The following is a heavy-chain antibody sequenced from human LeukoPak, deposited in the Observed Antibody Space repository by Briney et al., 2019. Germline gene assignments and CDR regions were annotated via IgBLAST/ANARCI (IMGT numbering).Heavy chain of an antibody. Sequence: SETLSLTCTVSGVSISSYYWSWIRQPPGKGLEWIGSIYTTGDARYNPSLKSRVTISVDTSKNQFSLKLSSVTAADTAVYYCARATPVGGVRFDYWGQGTLVTVSS. J-gene: IGHJ4*02. D-gene: IGHD3-16*01. CDR2: IYTTGDA. V-gene: IGHV4-4*09. CDR1: GVSISSYY. CDR3: ARATPVGGVRFDY.